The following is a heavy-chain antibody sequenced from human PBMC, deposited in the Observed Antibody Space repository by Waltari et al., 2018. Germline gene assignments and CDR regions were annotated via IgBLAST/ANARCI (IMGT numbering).Heavy chain of an antibody. D-gene: IGHD2-15*01. CDR3: ANHRPGGLGMEV. CDR2: MKTDGSGT. V-gene: IGHV3-74*03. Sequence: MHWVREVPGKGLEWVSRMKTDGSGTTYADAVQGRVTISRDNVKNTLYLQMNSLGAEDTAIYYCANHRPGGLGMEVGGPGTTVTVSS. J-gene: IGHJ6*02.